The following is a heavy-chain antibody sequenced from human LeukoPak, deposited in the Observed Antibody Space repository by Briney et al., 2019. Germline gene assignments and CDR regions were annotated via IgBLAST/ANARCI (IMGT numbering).Heavy chain of an antibody. Sequence: GGSLRLSCLASGFTFNAFGVHWVRQAPGKGLEWLALISYDGGNEDYAESVKGRFTISRDNSKNMFYLQMNSLTTEDTAVYHCARGILELDYWGQGTLVIVSS. CDR3: ARGILELDY. CDR2: ISYDGGNE. J-gene: IGHJ4*02. D-gene: IGHD1-1*01. CDR1: GFTFNAFG. V-gene: IGHV3-30*03.